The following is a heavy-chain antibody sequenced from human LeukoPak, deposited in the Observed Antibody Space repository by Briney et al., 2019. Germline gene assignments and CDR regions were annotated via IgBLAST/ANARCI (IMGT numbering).Heavy chain of an antibody. V-gene: IGHV4-34*01. CDR2: IHYTGAT. D-gene: IGHD3-9*01. CDR3: ARGNILTGYCFDF. Sequence: SETLSLTCAVYGGYITGYYWSWIRQTPGRGLEWVGEIHYTGATSYNPSLKSRATISTDTSKNQFSLSLSSVTAADTAVYYCARGNILTGYCFDFWGQGALVTVSS. J-gene: IGHJ4*02. CDR1: GGYITGYY.